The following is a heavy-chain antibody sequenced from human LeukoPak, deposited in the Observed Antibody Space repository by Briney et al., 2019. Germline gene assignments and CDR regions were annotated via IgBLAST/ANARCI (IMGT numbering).Heavy chain of an antibody. J-gene: IGHJ4*02. V-gene: IGHV6-1*01. CDR2: TYYRSKWYN. D-gene: IGHD1-26*01. Sequence: SQTLSLTCAISGDSVSSNSAAWNWISQSPSRGLEWLGRTYYRSKWYNDYAVSVKSRITINPDTSKNQFSLQLNSVTPEDTAVYYCARESVGSGSYLGEFDYWGQGTLVTVSS. CDR1: GDSVSSNSAA. CDR3: ARESVGSGSYLGEFDY.